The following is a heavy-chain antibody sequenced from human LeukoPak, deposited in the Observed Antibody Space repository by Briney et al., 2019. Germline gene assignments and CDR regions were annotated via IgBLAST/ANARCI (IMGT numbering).Heavy chain of an antibody. D-gene: IGHD2-15*01. CDR3: ARDGGYCNGGSCYSYYFDY. CDR1: GFTFSSYG. V-gene: IGHV3-33*01. J-gene: IGHJ4*02. CDR2: IWYDGSNK. Sequence: GGSLRLSCAASGFTFSSYGMHWVRQAPGKGLEWVAVIWYDGSNKYYADSVKGRFTISRDNSKNTLYLQMNSLRAEDTAVYYCARDGGYCNGGSCYSYYFDYWGQGTLVTVSS.